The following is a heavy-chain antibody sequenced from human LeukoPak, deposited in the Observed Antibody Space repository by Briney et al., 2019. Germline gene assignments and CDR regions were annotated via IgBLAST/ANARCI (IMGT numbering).Heavy chain of an antibody. J-gene: IGHJ3*02. D-gene: IGHD6-13*01. CDR1: GFTFSSYS. Sequence: QPGGSLRLSCAASGFTFSSYSMNWVRQAPGKGLEWVSYISSSSSTIYYADSVKGRFAISRDNAKNSLYLQMNSLRAEDTAVYYCARVMLYRSIWYSSLRLNDAFDIWGQGTMVTVSS. CDR3: ARVMLYRSIWYSSLRLNDAFDI. V-gene: IGHV3-48*01. CDR2: ISSSSSTI.